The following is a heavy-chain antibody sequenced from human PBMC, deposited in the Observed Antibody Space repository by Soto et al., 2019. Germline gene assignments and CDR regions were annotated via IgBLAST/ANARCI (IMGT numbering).Heavy chain of an antibody. CDR1: GGSFSGYH. V-gene: IGHV4-34*01. CDR2: ITHSGSP. J-gene: IGHJ4*02. D-gene: IGHD4-17*01. Sequence: QVQLQQWGAGLLKPSETLSLTCAVYGGSFSGYHWTWIRQPPGRGLDWIGEITHSGSPNYNPSLKSRVTISVDTSKNQFSLNLRSVTAADTAVYYCARIPGSDYSDPHDYWGQGTLGTVSS. CDR3: ARIPGSDYSDPHDY.